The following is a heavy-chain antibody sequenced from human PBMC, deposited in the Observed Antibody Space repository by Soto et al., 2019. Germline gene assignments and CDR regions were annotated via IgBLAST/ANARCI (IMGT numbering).Heavy chain of an antibody. J-gene: IGHJ6*03. CDR1: GFTFSSYW. CDR2: INSDGSST. Sequence: PGGSLRLSCAASGFTFSSYWMHWVRQAPGKGLVWVSRINSDGSSTSYADSVKGRFTISRDNAKNTLYLQMNSLRAEDTAVYYCARREAATISPSYYYYYYMDVWGKGTTVTVSS. D-gene: IGHD5-12*01. CDR3: ARREAATISPSYYYYYYMDV. V-gene: IGHV3-74*01.